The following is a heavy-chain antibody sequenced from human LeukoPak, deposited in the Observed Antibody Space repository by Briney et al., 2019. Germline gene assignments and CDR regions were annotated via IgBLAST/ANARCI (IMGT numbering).Heavy chain of an antibody. CDR3: ARDVSDFWSFSKYYYMDV. D-gene: IGHD3-3*01. V-gene: IGHV1-69*05. CDR1: GGTFSSYA. CDR2: IIPIFGTA. Sequence: SVKVSCKASGGTFSSYAISWVRQAPGQGLEWMGGIIPIFGTANYAQKLQGRVTMTTDTSTSTAYMELRSLRFDDTAVYYCARDVSDFWSFSKYYYMDVWGKGTTVTVSS. J-gene: IGHJ6*03.